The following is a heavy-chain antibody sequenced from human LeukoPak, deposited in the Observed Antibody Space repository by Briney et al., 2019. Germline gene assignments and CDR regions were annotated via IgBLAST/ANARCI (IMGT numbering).Heavy chain of an antibody. J-gene: IGHJ5*02. D-gene: IGHD1-26*01. CDR1: GFTFNSYW. Sequence: GGSLRLSCAASGFTFNSYWMAWVRQAPGKGLEWVANIKQDGNKKYYVDSVKGRFTISRDNAKNSLYLQMNSLRAEDTALYYCAKDTGNHIVGATAWFDPWGQGTLVTVSS. CDR2: IKQDGNKK. V-gene: IGHV3-7*03. CDR3: AKDTGNHIVGATAWFDP.